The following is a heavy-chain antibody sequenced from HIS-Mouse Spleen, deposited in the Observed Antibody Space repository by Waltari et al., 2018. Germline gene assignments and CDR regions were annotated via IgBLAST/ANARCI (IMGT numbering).Heavy chain of an antibody. J-gene: IGHJ5*02. Sequence: QVQLQESGPGLVKPSETLSLTCTVSGSSISSGYYWGWIRQHPGKGLEWIGSIYHSGSTYYNPSLKSRVTISVDTSKNQFSLKLSYVTAADTAVYYCARVKTWGQGTLVTVSS. CDR1: GSSISSGYY. CDR3: ARVKT. V-gene: IGHV4-38-2*02. CDR2: IYHSGST.